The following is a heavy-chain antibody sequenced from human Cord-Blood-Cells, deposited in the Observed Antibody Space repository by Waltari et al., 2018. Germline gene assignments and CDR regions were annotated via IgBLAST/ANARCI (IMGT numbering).Heavy chain of an antibody. D-gene: IGHD3-22*01. Sequence: QLQLQESGPGLVKPSETLSLTCTVSGGSISSSSYYWGWIRQPPGKGLEWIGSIYYIGSTYYNPSLKSRVTISVDTSKNQFSLKLSSVTAADTAVYYCARRAVIAFDIWGQGTMVTVSS. CDR1: GGSISSSSYY. CDR2: IYYIGST. V-gene: IGHV4-39*01. J-gene: IGHJ3*02. CDR3: ARRAVIAFDI.